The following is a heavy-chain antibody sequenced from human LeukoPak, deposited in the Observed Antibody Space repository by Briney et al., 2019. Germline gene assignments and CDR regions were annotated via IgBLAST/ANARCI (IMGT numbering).Heavy chain of an antibody. Sequence: ASVKVSCKASGYTFTGYYMHWVRPAPGQGLEWMGWINTNTENPTYAQGFTGRFVFSLDTSVSTAYLQISSLKAEDTAVFYCASVRGYSGYELDYWGQGTLVTVSS. J-gene: IGHJ4*02. CDR2: INTNTENP. V-gene: IGHV7-4-1*02. CDR1: GYTFTGYY. CDR3: ASVRGYSGYELDY. D-gene: IGHD5-12*01.